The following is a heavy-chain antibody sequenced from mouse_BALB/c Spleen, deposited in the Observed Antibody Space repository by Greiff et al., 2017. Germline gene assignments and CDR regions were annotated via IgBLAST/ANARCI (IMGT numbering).Heavy chain of an antibody. CDR2: ISSGSSTI. V-gene: IGHV5-17*02. CDR3: ARFDGYYFDY. CDR1: GFTFSSFG. J-gene: IGHJ2*01. Sequence: EVMLVESGGGLVQPGGSRKLSCAASGFTFSSFGMHWVRQAPEKGLEWVAYISSGSSTIYYADTVKGRFTISRDNPKNTLFLQMTSLRSEDTAMYYCARFDGYYFDYWGQGTTLTVSS. D-gene: IGHD2-3*01.